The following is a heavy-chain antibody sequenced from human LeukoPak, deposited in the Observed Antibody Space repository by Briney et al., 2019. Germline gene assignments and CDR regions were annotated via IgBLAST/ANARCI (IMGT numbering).Heavy chain of an antibody. CDR3: ARDRRGGLYGMDV. D-gene: IGHD2-15*01. V-gene: IGHV4-59*01. CDR1: GGSISSYY. J-gene: IGHJ6*02. Sequence: LETLSLTCTVSGGSISSYYWSWIRQPPGKGLEWIGYIYYSGSTNYNPSLKSRVTISVDTSKNQFSLKLSSVTAADTAVYYCARDRRGGLYGMDVWGQGTTVTVSS. CDR2: IYYSGST.